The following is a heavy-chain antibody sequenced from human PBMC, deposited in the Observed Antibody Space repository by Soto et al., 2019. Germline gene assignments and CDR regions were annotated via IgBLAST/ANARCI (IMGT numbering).Heavy chain of an antibody. CDR2: IIPIFGTA. CDR3: ARDAGGVVVTAMRFDY. V-gene: IGHV1-69*13. Sequence: ASVKVSCKASGGTFSSYAISWVRQAPGQGLEWMGGIIPIFGTANYAQKFQGRVTITADESTSTAYMELSSLRSEDTAVYYCARDAGGVVVTAMRFDYWGQGTLVTVSS. CDR1: GGTFSSYA. J-gene: IGHJ4*02. D-gene: IGHD2-21*02.